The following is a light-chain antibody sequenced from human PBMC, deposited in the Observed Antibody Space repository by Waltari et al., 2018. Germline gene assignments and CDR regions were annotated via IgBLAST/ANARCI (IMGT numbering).Light chain of an antibody. CDR2: EVS. J-gene: IGLJ1*01. CDR1: SSDVGNFNL. Sequence: QSALTQPASVSTSPGQSITISCTRTSSDVGNFNLFPWYQQHPGKVPKLIIYEVSKRPSGVSNHFSGSKSGNTASLTISGLRAEDEADYYCCSYAGSRTYVFGTGTKVTVL. V-gene: IGLV2-23*02. CDR3: CSYAGSRTYV.